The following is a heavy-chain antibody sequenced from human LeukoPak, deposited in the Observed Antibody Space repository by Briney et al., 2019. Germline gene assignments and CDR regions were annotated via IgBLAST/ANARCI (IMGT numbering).Heavy chain of an antibody. CDR2: IYTSGST. Sequence: KTSQTLSLTCTVSGDSITSGRYYWSWIRQPAGKGLEWIGRIYTSGSTNYNPSLKSRVTMSVDTSKNQFSLKLSSVTAADTAVYYCARYSARVGIQLNLDAFDIWGQGTMVTVSS. CDR3: ARYSARVGIQLNLDAFDI. D-gene: IGHD5-18*01. V-gene: IGHV4-61*02. CDR1: GDSITSGRYY. J-gene: IGHJ3*02.